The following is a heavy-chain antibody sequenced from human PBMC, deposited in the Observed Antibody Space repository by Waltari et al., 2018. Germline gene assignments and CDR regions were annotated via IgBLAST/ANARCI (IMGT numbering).Heavy chain of an antibody. V-gene: IGHV2-5*02. CDR2: IYWDDDK. CDR1: GFSLSTSGVG. CDR3: AHSVLSDGDYEDYFDY. J-gene: IGHJ4*02. Sequence: QITLKESGPTLVKPTQTLTLTCTFSGFSLSTSGVGVGWIRQPPGKALEWLALIYWDDDKRYSPSLKRRLTVTKDTAKIQVVLTMTNMDPVDTATYYCAHSVLSDGDYEDYFDYWGQGTLVTVSS. D-gene: IGHD4-17*01.